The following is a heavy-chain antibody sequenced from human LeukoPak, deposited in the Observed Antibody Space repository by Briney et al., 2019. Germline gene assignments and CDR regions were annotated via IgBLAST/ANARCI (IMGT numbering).Heavy chain of an antibody. J-gene: IGHJ4*02. CDR3: ARWEIRGTAHQLDY. D-gene: IGHD1-7*01. V-gene: IGHV3-7*01. CDR2: INQDGSEN. Sequence: PGGSLRLSCAASGFTFSSYWMSWVRQSPGKGLEWVANINQDGSENHYVDSVKGRFTISRDNAKNSMYLQMNSLRAEDTAAYYCARWEIRGTAHQLDYWGQGTLVTVSS. CDR1: GFTFSSYW.